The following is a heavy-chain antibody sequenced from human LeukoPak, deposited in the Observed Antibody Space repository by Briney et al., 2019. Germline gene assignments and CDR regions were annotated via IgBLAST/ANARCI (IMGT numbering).Heavy chain of an antibody. D-gene: IGHD5-24*01. CDR1: GYTFTGYY. CDR2: VGGST. Sequence: VASVKVSCKASGYTFTGYYMHWVRQAPGQGLEWMGIVGGSTNYAQKFQGRVTMTRDTSTSTVYMELSSLRSEDTAVYYCARVRDGYNDAYDIWGQGTMVTVHS. CDR3: ARVRDGYNDAYDI. J-gene: IGHJ3*02. V-gene: IGHV1-46*01.